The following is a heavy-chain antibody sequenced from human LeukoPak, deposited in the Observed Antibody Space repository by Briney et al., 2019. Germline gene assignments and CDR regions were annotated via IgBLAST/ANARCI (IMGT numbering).Heavy chain of an antibody. CDR3: ANGSSGYFVDL. V-gene: IGHV3-23*01. D-gene: IGHD3-22*01. Sequence: PGGALRLSCAASGFIFNNYGRIWVRQAPGKGLEWVSAISNDGSGTTYAVFVQGSFTISRDNSKQTLFLQMNRVRAADTDLNSCANGSSGYFVDLWGQGTLVTVSS. CDR2: ISNDGSGT. CDR1: GFIFNNYG. J-gene: IGHJ5*02.